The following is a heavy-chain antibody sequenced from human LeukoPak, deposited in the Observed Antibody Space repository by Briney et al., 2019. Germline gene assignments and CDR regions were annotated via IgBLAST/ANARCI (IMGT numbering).Heavy chain of an antibody. V-gene: IGHV1-18*01. CDR3: ARDGLFLFGVVTADAFDI. J-gene: IGHJ3*02. CDR2: ISAYNGNT. Sequence: ASVKVSCKASGYTFTSYGISWVRQAPGQGLEWMGWISAYNGNTNYAQKLQGRVTMTTDTSTSTAYMELRSLRSDDTAVYYCARDGLFLFGVVTADAFDIWGQGIMVTVSS. CDR1: GYTFTSYG. D-gene: IGHD3-3*01.